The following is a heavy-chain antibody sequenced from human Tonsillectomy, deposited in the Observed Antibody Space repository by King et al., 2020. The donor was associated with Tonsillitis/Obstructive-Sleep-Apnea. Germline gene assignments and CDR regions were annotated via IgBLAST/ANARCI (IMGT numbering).Heavy chain of an antibody. J-gene: IGHJ6*02. V-gene: IGHV3-30*04. Sequence: VQLVESGGGVVQPGRSLRVSCAASGFTFSTYAMHWVRQAPGKGLEWVAVISFDGSNKYYADSVKGRFTISRDDSKKTLYLQMNSLRPEDTAVYYCARGAARILYGLDVWGQGTSVTVSS. D-gene: IGHD2-15*01. CDR2: ISFDGSNK. CDR1: GFTFSTYA. CDR3: ARGAARILYGLDV.